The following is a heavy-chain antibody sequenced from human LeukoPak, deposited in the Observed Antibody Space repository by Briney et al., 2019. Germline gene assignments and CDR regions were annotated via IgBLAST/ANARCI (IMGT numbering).Heavy chain of an antibody. CDR2: ISGSGGST. Sequence: PGGSLRLSCAASGFTFSNYAMNWVRQAPGKGLEWVSAISGSGGSTYYADSVKGRFTISRDNSKNTLYLQMNSLRSEDTAVYYCAREKKDDFWSGLYYFDYWGQGTLVTVSS. J-gene: IGHJ4*02. V-gene: IGHV3-23*01. CDR1: GFTFSNYA. D-gene: IGHD3-3*01. CDR3: AREKKDDFWSGLYYFDY.